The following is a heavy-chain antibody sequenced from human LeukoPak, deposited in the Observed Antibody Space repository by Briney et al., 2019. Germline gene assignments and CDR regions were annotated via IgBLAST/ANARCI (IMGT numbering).Heavy chain of an antibody. J-gene: IGHJ6*02. V-gene: IGHV3-7*01. CDR3: ASSNGDTAMAPYYYYGMDV. D-gene: IGHD5-18*01. CDR1: GFPFSSHW. Sequence: GGSLRLSCAASGFPFSSHWMSWVRQAPGRGLEWVANINEDGSKEYYVNSVKGRFTISRDNSKNTLYLQMNSLRAEDTAVYYCASSNGDTAMAPYYYYGMDVWGQGTTVTVSS. CDR2: INEDGSKE.